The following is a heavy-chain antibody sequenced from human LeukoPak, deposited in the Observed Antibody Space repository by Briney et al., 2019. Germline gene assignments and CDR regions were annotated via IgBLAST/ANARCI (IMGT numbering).Heavy chain of an antibody. D-gene: IGHD5-18*01. CDR2: INHSGST. Sequence: PSETLSLTCAVYGGSFSGYYWSWIRQPPGKGLEWNGEINHSGSTNYNPSLKSRVTISVDTSKNQFSLKLSSVTAADTAVYYCARGFGTAMDNAFDIWGQGTMVTVSS. J-gene: IGHJ3*02. V-gene: IGHV4-34*01. CDR3: ARGFGTAMDNAFDI. CDR1: GGSFSGYY.